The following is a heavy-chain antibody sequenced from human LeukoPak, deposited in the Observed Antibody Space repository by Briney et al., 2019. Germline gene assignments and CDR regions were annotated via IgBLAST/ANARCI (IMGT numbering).Heavy chain of an antibody. CDR1: GGAISGYY. CDR2: IYYTGST. Sequence: SETLSLTCSVSGGAISGYYWSWMRQPPGKGLEWIGYIYYTGSTNYNPSLKSRVTISVDTPMTQFSLKLSSLPAADRAVYYCPRISSSAPYFVYGGQGSLVTVSS. D-gene: IGHD6-6*01. CDR3: PRISSSAPYFVY. J-gene: IGHJ4*02. V-gene: IGHV4-59*08.